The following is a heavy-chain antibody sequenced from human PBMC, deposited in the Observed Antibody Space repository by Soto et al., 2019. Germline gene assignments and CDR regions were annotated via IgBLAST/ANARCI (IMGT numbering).Heavy chain of an antibody. CDR1: GGTFSSSA. Sequence: SVTVSCRASGGTFSSSAISWVRQAPGQGLEWMGGIIPIFGTGNYAQKVQGRVTITAEGATSTAYMELSSLSSEDTAVYYCARGYAFWSGVQIPHYYSSYGVDVWGHGTTLTVAS. D-gene: IGHD3-3*01. CDR2: IIPIFGTG. V-gene: IGHV1-69*13. CDR3: ARGYAFWSGVQIPHYYSSYGVDV. J-gene: IGHJ6*02.